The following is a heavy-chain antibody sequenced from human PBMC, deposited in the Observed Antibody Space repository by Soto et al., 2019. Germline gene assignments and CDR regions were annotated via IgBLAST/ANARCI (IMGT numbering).Heavy chain of an antibody. CDR2: ISSSSSTI. CDR1: GFTFSSYS. D-gene: IGHD3-3*01. CDR3: ARESPVDMGLLDQVTVPYGMDV. J-gene: IGHJ6*02. Sequence: GGSLRLSCAASGFTFSSYSMNWVRQAPGKGLEWVSYISSSSSTIYYADSVKGRFTISRDNAKNSLYLQMNSLRDEDTAVYYCARESPVDMGLLDQVTVPYGMDVWGQGTTVTVSS. V-gene: IGHV3-48*02.